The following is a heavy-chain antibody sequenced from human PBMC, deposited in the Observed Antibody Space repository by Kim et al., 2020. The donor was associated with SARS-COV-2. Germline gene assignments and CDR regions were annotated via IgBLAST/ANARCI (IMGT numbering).Heavy chain of an antibody. CDR1: GESFNDYS. Sequence: SETLSLTCAVFGESFNDYSWTWIRQPPGKGLEWIGEINHSGTTNYNPSLKSRVAISVDTSKNQFSLKLSSVTAADTAVYFCARRRLGVEPSPILGLGPFWTYYYMDVWGKGTTVTVSS. CDR2: INHSGTT. D-gene: IGHD3-3*01. V-gene: IGHV4-34*01. J-gene: IGHJ6*03. CDR3: ARRRLGVEPSPILGLGPFWTYYYMDV.